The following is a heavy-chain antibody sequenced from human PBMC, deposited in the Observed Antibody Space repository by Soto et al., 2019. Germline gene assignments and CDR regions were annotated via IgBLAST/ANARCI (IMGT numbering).Heavy chain of an antibody. CDR1: GFTFSSYE. CDR3: ARGQYSSGGGYFDY. J-gene: IGHJ4*02. V-gene: IGHV3-48*03. CDR2: ISSSGSTI. Sequence: EVQLVESGGGLVQPGGSLRLSCAASGFTFSSYEMNWVRQAPGKGLEWVSYISSSGSTIYYADSVKGRFTISRDNAKNQLYMQMNRLRAEDTAVYYCARGQYSSGGGYFDYWGQETLVTVSS. D-gene: IGHD6-19*01.